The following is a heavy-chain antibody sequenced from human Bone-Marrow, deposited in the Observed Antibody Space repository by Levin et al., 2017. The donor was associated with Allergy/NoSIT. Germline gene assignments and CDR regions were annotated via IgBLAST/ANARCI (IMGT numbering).Heavy chain of an antibody. V-gene: IGHV3-49*04. CDR2: IRSKLYGEAT. D-gene: IGHD6-19*01. CDR1: GFNFGDYS. CDR3: IAQGDAYNSGWSGG. J-gene: IGHJ1*01. Sequence: SCAGSGFNFGDYSMTWVRQAPGKGLEWVGFIRSKLYGEATDYAASVKGRFSITRHQSKSIAYLQMNSLKIEDTAVYFCIAQGDAYNSGWSGGWGQGTLVTVSS.